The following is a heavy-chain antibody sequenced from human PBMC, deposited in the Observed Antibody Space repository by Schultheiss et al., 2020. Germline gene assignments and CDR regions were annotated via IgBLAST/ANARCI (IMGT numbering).Heavy chain of an antibody. V-gene: IGHV4-61*01. D-gene: IGHD6-13*01. CDR3: ARGRVDY. CDR1: GGSVSSGSYY. Sequence: SETLSLTCTVSGGSVSSGSYYWSWIRQPPGKGLEWIGYIYYSGSTYYNPSLKSRVTISVDKSKNQFSLKLSSVTAADTAVYYCARGRVDYWRQGTLVTVSS. J-gene: IGHJ4*02. CDR2: IYYSGST.